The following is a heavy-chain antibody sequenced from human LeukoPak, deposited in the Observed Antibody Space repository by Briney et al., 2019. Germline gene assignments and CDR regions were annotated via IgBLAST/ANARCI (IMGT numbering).Heavy chain of an antibody. D-gene: IGHD4-17*01. V-gene: IGHV1-69*13. CDR2: IIPIFGTA. J-gene: IGHJ6*03. CDR3: ARGATTVTLKYYYYYYMDV. Sequence: VASVKVSCKASGGTFSSYAISWVRQAPGQGLEWMGGIIPIFGTANYAQKFQGRVTITADESTSTAYMELSSLRSEDTAVYYCARGATTVTLKYYYYYYMDVWGKGTTVTISS. CDR1: GGTFSSYA.